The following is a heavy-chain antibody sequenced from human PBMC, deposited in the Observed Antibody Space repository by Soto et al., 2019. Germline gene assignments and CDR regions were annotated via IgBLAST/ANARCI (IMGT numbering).Heavy chain of an antibody. J-gene: IGHJ4*02. CDR1: GFTFSSYS. Sequence: SGGSLRLSCAASGFTFSSYSMNWVRQAPGKGLEWVSSISSSSSYTYYADSVKGRFTISRDNSKNSLYLQMNSLRAEDTAVYYCVKGSSALTLSSSDYWGQGPLVTVSS. V-gene: IGHV3-21*01. D-gene: IGHD2-15*01. CDR2: ISSSSSYT. CDR3: VKGSSALTLSSSDY.